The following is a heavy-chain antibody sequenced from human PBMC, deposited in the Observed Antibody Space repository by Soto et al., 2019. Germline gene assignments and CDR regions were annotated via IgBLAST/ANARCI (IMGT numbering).Heavy chain of an antibody. Sequence: GGSLRLSCAASGFSVSNNHMSWVRQAPGKGLEWVSLIHIDGNTYYTDAVQGRFTISRDYSKNTRFLQMNNLRAEDTALYYCARAGSGAFDYWGKGTHVTVSS. J-gene: IGHJ4*02. CDR3: ARAGSGAFDY. D-gene: IGHD2-15*01. CDR1: GFSVSNNH. CDR2: IHIDGNT. V-gene: IGHV3-53*01.